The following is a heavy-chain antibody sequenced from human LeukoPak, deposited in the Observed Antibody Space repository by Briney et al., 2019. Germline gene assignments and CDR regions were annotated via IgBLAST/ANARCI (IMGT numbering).Heavy chain of an antibody. D-gene: IGHD1-26*01. J-gene: IGHJ3*02. V-gene: IGHV1-2*02. Sequence: ASVTVSCKASGYTFTGYYMHWVRQAPGHGLKWMGWINPNSDGTNYAQKFQGRVTMNRDTSISTAYMELSRLRSDDTAVYYCARYSRGDAFDIWGQGTKVTVSS. CDR3: ARYSRGDAFDI. CDR2: INPNSDGT. CDR1: GYTFTGYY.